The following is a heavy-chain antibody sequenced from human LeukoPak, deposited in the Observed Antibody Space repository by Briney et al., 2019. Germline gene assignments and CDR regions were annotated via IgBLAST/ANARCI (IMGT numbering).Heavy chain of an antibody. D-gene: IGHD5-18*01. V-gene: IGHV3-7*04. CDR2: IKQDGSEK. J-gene: IGHJ4*02. CDR3: ARGSLYSYGSDY. Sequence: GGSLRLSCAASGFPFSSYWMSWVRQAPGKGLGWVANIKQDGSEKYYVDSVKGRFTISRDNAKNSLYLQMNSLRVEDTAVYYCARGSLYSYGSDYWGQGTLVTVSS. CDR1: GFPFSSYW.